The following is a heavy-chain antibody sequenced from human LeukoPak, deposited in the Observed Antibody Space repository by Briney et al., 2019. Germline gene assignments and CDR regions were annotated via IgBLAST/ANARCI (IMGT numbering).Heavy chain of an antibody. CDR3: AKGRDPIRDGYNYPPFDY. J-gene: IGHJ4*02. CDR2: ISISSRSTI. CDR1: GFTFSRYS. V-gene: IGHV3-48*02. Sequence: PGGSLRLSCAASGFTFSRYSMNWVRQAPGKGLEWVSYISISSRSTIYYADSVKGRFTISRDDARNSLYLQMNSLTDEDTAVYYCAKGRDPIRDGYNYPPFDYWGQGALVTVSS. D-gene: IGHD5-24*01.